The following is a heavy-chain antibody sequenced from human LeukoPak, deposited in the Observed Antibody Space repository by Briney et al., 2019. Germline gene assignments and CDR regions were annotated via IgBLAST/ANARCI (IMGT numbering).Heavy chain of an antibody. Sequence: PGGSLRLSCAAPEFTFSNYEMKWVRQAPGKGLEWVAYISSSGNTKYYADSVRGRFTTSRDNAKNSLYLQTNSLRAEDTAVYYCVLGGLYVVVTVEKYYYGMDVWGKGTTVTVSS. J-gene: IGHJ6*04. D-gene: IGHD2-21*02. CDR1: EFTFSNYE. CDR3: VLGGLYVVVTVEKYYYGMDV. CDR2: ISSSGNTK. V-gene: IGHV3-48*03.